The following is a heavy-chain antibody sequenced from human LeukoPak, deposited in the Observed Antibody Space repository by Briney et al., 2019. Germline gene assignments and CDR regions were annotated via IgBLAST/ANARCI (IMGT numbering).Heavy chain of an antibody. J-gene: IGHJ5*02. V-gene: IGHV3-48*01. CDR3: ARDAGNSGYGCDL. D-gene: IGHD5-12*01. Sequence: GGSLRLSCAASGFTFSNCAMSWVRQAPGKGLEWVSHIRSSSETFYADSVKGRFTISRDNARNSLYLQMNNLRGEDTAIYYCARDAGNSGYGCDLWGQGTLVTVSS. CDR2: IRSSSET. CDR1: GFTFSNCA.